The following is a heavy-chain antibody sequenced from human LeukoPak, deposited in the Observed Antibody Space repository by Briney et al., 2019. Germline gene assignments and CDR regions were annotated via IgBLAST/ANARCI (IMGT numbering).Heavy chain of an antibody. D-gene: IGHD1-1*01. CDR2: ISPDDSRT. Sequence: GASLKISCKGSGYSFTTSWIGWVRQMPGKGLEWMGIISPDDSRTRYSPSFQSHVTISADKSISTAFLQWSSLTASDTAMYYCARLDSNSLDYWGQGTLVTVSS. CDR3: ARLDSNSLDY. V-gene: IGHV5-51*01. CDR1: GYSFTTSW. J-gene: IGHJ4*02.